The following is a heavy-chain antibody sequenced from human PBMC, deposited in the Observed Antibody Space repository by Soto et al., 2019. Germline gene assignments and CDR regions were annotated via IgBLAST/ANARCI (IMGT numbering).Heavy chain of an antibody. V-gene: IGHV3-23*01. D-gene: IGHD6-19*01. Sequence: EVQLLESGGGLVQPGGSLRLSCAASGFTFSSYAMSWVRQAPGKGLEWVSAISGSGGSTYYADSVKGRFTISRDNSKNTLYLQMNSLRAEDTAVYYCAKELLIDSSGWYWFDPWSQGTLVTVSS. CDR1: GFTFSSYA. CDR2: ISGSGGST. CDR3: AKELLIDSSGWYWFDP. J-gene: IGHJ5*02.